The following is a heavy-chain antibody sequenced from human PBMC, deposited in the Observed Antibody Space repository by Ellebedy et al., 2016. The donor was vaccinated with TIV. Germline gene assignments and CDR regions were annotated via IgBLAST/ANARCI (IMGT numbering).Heavy chain of an antibody. CDR3: ALRNDYGDFDY. CDR1: GSSFTSYW. Sequence: GESLKISCKGSGSSFTSYWIGWVRQMPGKGLEWMGIIFPGDSDTTYSPSFQGQVTISADKSISTAYLQWSSLKASDTAMYYCALRNDYGDFDYWGQGTLVTVSS. D-gene: IGHD4-17*01. CDR2: IFPGDSDT. J-gene: IGHJ4*02. V-gene: IGHV5-51*01.